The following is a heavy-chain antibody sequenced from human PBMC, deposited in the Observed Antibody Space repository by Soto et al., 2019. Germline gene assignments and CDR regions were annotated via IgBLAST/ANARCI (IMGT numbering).Heavy chain of an antibody. V-gene: IGHV1-18*04. CDR1: GYTFTSYG. D-gene: IGHD3-22*01. CDR2: ISAYNGNT. J-gene: IGHJ5*02. Sequence: QVQLVQSGAEVKKPGASVKVSCKASGYTFTSYGISWVRQAPGQGLEWMGWISAYNGNTNYAQKLQGRVTMTTDTSTSTAYMELRSLRSDDTAVYYCARDRPIYDGYHPQGTNWFDPWGQGTLVTVSS. CDR3: ARDRPIYDGYHPQGTNWFDP.